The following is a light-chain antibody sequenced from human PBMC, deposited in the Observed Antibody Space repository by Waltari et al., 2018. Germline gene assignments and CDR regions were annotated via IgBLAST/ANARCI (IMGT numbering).Light chain of an antibody. V-gene: IGKV3-15*01. CDR3: QQYIDWPRT. J-gene: IGKJ2*01. CDR1: QSVGSS. Sequence: EIVMTQSPATLSVSPGEGVTLSCRASQSVGSSLAWYQQRPGQAPRLLIYAASTRATCIPGRFSGRGSGAEFTLTITSLQPEDCAVYYCQQYIDWPRTFGLGTKLEIK. CDR2: AAS.